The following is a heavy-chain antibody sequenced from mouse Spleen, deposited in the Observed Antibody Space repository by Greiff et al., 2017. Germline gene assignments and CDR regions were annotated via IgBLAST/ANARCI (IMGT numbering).Heavy chain of an antibody. J-gene: IGHJ3*01. Sequence: QVQLQQSGAELVRPGTSVKVSCKASGYAFTNYLIEWVKQRPGQGLEWIGVINPGSGGTNYNEKFKGKATLTADKSSSAAYMQLSSLTSEDSAVYFCAREEAYYSTPFAYWGQGTLVTVSA. CDR3: AREEAYYSTPFAY. V-gene: IGHV1-54*01. CDR2: INPGSGGT. D-gene: IGHD2-5*01. CDR1: GYAFTNYL.